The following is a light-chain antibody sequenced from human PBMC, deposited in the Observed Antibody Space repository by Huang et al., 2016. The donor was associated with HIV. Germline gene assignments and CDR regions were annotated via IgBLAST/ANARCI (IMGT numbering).Light chain of an antibody. J-gene: IGKJ1*01. CDR1: QGIRND. V-gene: IGKV1-6*01. Sequence: AIQMTQSPSSLSASVGDKVTITCRASQGIRNDLGWYQQKPGKAPKVLIYASSSLRSWVPSRFSGSGSGTDFTLTISSLQPEDFATYYCLQDHSFPRTFGQGTKVEIK. CDR2: ASS. CDR3: LQDHSFPRT.